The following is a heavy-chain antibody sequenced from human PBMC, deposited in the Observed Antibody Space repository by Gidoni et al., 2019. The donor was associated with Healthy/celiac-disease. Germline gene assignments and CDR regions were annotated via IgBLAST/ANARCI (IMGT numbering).Heavy chain of an antibody. Sequence: QVQLQESGPGLMKPSETLSLTCTVSGGSISSYYWSWIRQPPGKGLEWSGYLYYSGSTNYNPPRKSLVTISVETSKNQFSLKLSSVTAADTAVYYCAREGAWEQLAADAFDIWGQGTMVTVPS. D-gene: IGHD6-6*01. CDR2: LYYSGST. CDR3: AREGAWEQLAADAFDI. V-gene: IGHV4-59*01. CDR1: GGSISSYY. J-gene: IGHJ3*02.